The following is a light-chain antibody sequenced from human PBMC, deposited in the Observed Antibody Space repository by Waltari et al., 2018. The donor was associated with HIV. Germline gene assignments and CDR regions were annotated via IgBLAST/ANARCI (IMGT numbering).Light chain of an antibody. CDR3: QQYSSPPRT. J-gene: IGKJ1*01. CDR2: WAS. Sequence: DIVVTQSTDSLAVSLGDRATINCKSRQSLIHSSNLNNYLAWYQTKPGQPPKLLIYWASTRAAGVPDRFNGSGSGTDFSLTITSLQAEDVAVYYCQQYSSPPRTFGQGTKVEIK. CDR1: QSLIHSSNLNNY. V-gene: IGKV4-1*01.